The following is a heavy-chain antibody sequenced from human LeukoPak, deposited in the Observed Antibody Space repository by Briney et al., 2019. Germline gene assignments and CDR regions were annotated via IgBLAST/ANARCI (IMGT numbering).Heavy chain of an antibody. CDR1: GYTFTGYY. D-gene: IGHD3-22*01. V-gene: IGHV1-2*02. CDR2: INPNSGGT. CDR3: ARDLGGDYDSSGYNDY. J-gene: IGHJ4*02. Sequence: ASVKVSCKASGYTFTGYYMHWVRQAPGQGLEWMGWINPNSGGTNYAQKFQGRVTMTKDTSISTAYMELSRLRSDDTAVYYCARDLGGDYDSSGYNDYWGQGTLVTVSS.